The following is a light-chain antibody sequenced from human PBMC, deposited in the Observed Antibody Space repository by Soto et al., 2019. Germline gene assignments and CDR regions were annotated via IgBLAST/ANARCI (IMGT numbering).Light chain of an antibody. CDR2: DVS. CDR1: SSDVGGYNY. J-gene: IGLJ1*01. CDR3: SSYTSSSTQV. V-gene: IGLV2-14*01. Sequence: QCVLTRPASVSGAAGEGITISCTGTSSDVGGYNYVSWYQQHPGKAPKLMIYDVSNRPSGVSNRFSGSKSGNTASLTISGLQAEDEADYYCSSYTSSSTQVFGTGTKVTVL.